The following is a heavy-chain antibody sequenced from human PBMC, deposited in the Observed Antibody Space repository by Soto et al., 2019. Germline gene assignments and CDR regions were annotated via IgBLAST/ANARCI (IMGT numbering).Heavy chain of an antibody. V-gene: IGHV4-4*02. D-gene: IGHD3-22*01. Sequence: LSLNCSVSCVSISSGNWWSCVRQSPEKGLQWIGEIHHSGDTNSHPSLRGRVVISVDKSKNHFSLRLNSVPAADTGIYYCARLIYDSSLNNVYHVSWGPGTLVTVYS. J-gene: IGHJ1*01. CDR3: ARLIYDSSLNNVYHVS. CDR1: CVSISSGNW. CDR2: IHHSGDT.